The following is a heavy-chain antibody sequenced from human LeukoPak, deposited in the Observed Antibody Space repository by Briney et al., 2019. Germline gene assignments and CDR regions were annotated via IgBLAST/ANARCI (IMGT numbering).Heavy chain of an antibody. D-gene: IGHD3-10*01. V-gene: IGHV3-74*01. J-gene: IGHJ6*02. CDR1: GFYFSSNW. CDR2: IKGDGIST. Sequence: GGSLRLSCAASGFYFSSNWMHWVRHAPGQGLVWVSRIKGDGISTNYADSVKGRFTISRDNAKNSLYLQMNSLRAEDTAVYYCARALWSGPVYYGMDVWGQGTTVTVSS. CDR3: ARALWSGPVYYGMDV.